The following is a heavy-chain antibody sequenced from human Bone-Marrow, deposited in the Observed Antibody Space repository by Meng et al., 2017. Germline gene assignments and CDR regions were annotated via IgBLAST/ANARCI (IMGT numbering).Heavy chain of an antibody. J-gene: IGHJ4*02. CDR3: ARGRRIVGATFRLFDY. CDR1: GGSFSGYY. V-gene: IGHV4-34*01. CDR2: INHSGSS. D-gene: IGHD1-26*01. Sequence: VQLQEGGAGLLKPSETLSLPCAVSGGSFSGYYWTWIRQPPGKGLEWIGEINHSGSSNYNPSLKSRVTLSADTPERQFSLKLSSVTAADTAVYYCARGRRIVGATFRLFDYWGQGTLVTVSS.